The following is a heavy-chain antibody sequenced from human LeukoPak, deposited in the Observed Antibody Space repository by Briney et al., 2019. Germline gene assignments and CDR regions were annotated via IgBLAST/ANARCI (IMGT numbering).Heavy chain of an antibody. D-gene: IGHD3-22*01. Sequence: SVKVSCRASGGSLSTYAINWVRQVPGRGLEWMGGIIPFYSATDYAQKLQGRVTITADESTNTAYMELSSLRSEDTAVYYCARDPGSSGYYTDFYYYYYYGMDVWGQGTTVTVSS. CDR2: IIPFYSAT. CDR3: ARDPGSSGYYTDFYYYYYYGMDV. CDR1: GGSLSTYA. V-gene: IGHV1-69*13. J-gene: IGHJ6*02.